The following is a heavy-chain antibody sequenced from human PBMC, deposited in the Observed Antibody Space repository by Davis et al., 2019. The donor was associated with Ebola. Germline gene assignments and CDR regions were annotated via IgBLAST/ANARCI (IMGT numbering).Heavy chain of an antibody. CDR1: GFTFSSYW. CDR2: INSDGSST. V-gene: IGHV3-74*01. CDR3: ARGATVVKALDY. D-gene: IGHD4-23*01. Sequence: GGSLRLSCAASGFTFSSYWMHWARQAPGKGLVWVSRINSDGSSTSYADSVKGRFTISRDNAKNTLYLQMNSLRAEDTAVYYCARGATVVKALDYWGQGTLVTVSS. J-gene: IGHJ4*02.